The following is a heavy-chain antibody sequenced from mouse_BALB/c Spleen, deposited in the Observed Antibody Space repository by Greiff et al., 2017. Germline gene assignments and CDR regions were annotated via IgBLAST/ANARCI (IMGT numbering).Heavy chain of an antibody. CDR1: GFNIKDTY. J-gene: IGHJ2*01. CDR2: IDPANGNT. CDR3: AREGLYYDDTWFAY. Sequence: VQLKESGAELVKPGASVKLSCTASGFNIKDTYMHWVKQRPEQGLEWIGRIDPANGNTKYDPKFQGKATITADTSSNTAYLQLSSLTSEDTAVYYCAREGLYYDDTWFAYWGQGTTLTVSS. V-gene: IGHV14-3*02. D-gene: IGHD2-13*01.